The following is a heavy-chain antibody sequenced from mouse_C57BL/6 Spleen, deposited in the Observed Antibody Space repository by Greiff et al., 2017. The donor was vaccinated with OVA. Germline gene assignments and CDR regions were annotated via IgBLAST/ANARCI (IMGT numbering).Heavy chain of an antibody. CDR1: GFTFSSYG. V-gene: IGHV5-6*01. J-gene: IGHJ2*01. CDR2: ISSGGSYT. D-gene: IGHD4-1*02. CDR3: ARPSTGYYFDY. Sequence: VQLKESGGDLVKPGGSLKLSCAASGFTFSSYGMSWVRQTPDKRLEWVATISSGGSYTYYPDSVKGRFTISRDNAKNTLYLQMSSLKSEDTAMYYCARPSTGYYFDYWGQGTTLTVSS.